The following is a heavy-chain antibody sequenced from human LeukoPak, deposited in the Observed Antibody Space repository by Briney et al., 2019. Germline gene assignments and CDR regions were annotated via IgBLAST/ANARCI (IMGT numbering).Heavy chain of an antibody. CDR2: ISYDGSNK. Sequence: GGSLRLACAASGFTFSSYGMHWVRQAPGKGLEWVAVISYDGSNKYYADSVKGRFTISRDNSKNTLYLQMNSLRAEDTAVYYCAKDLLYSPARGYYGMDVWGQGTTVTVSS. J-gene: IGHJ6*02. CDR1: GFTFSSYG. CDR3: AKDLLYSPARGYYGMDV. D-gene: IGHD2-21*01. V-gene: IGHV3-30*18.